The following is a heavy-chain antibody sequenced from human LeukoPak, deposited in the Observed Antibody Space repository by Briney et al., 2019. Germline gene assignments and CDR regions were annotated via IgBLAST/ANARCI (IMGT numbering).Heavy chain of an antibody. CDR2: INAGNGNT. Sequence: PWASVKVSCKASGYTFTSYAMHWVRQAPGKGLEWMGWINAGNGNTKYSQKFQGRVTITRDTSASTAYMELSSLRSEDTAVYYCAKNGDPYWYFDLWGRGTLVTVSS. D-gene: IGHD4-17*01. CDR3: AKNGDPYWYFDL. CDR1: GYTFTSYA. J-gene: IGHJ2*01. V-gene: IGHV1-3*01.